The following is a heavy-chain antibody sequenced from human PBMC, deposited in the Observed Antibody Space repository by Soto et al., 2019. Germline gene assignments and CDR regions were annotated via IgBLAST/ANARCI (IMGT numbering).Heavy chain of an antibody. Sequence: GGSLRLSCAASGFTFSSYGMHWVRQAPGKGLEWVAVIWYDGSNKYYADSVKGRFTISRDNSKNTLYLQMNSLRAEDTAVYYCARDLGCSGGSCSISHYYYYYYMDVWGKGTTVTVSS. J-gene: IGHJ6*03. V-gene: IGHV3-33*01. D-gene: IGHD2-15*01. CDR3: ARDLGCSGGSCSISHYYYYYYMDV. CDR2: IWYDGSNK. CDR1: GFTFSSYG.